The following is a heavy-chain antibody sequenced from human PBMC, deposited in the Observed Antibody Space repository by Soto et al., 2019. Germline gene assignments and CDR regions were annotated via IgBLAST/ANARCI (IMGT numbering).Heavy chain of an antibody. CDR2: IYYSGST. Sequence: QVQLQESGPGLVKPSETLSLTCTVSGGSISSYYWSWIRQPPGKGLEWIGYIYYSGSTNYNPSLMSXATXPXATSKNQFSLKLSSVTAADTAVYYCASWGAHWYFDLWGRGTLVTVSS. J-gene: IGHJ2*01. V-gene: IGHV4-59*08. CDR3: ASWGAHWYFDL. D-gene: IGHD3-16*01. CDR1: GGSISSYY.